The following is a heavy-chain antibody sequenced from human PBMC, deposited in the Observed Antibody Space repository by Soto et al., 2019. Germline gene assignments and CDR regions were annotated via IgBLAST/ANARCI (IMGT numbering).Heavy chain of an antibody. CDR1: GYSIDSGYY. D-gene: IGHD3-22*01. CDR3: ARDISGYYYGDFDS. V-gene: IGHV4-38-2*02. CDR2: IYQSGST. J-gene: IGHJ4*02. Sequence: SETLSLTCGVSGYSIDSGYYWGWIRQPPGKGLEWIGSIYQSGSTYYNPSLKSRVTISVDTSKNQFSLILTSVTAADTAVHFCARDISGYYYGDFDSWGQGTLVTVSS.